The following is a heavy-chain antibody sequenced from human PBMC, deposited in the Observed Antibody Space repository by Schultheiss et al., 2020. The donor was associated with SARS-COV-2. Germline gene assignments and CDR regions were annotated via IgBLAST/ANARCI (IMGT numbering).Heavy chain of an antibody. CDR1: GGSISSYY. Sequence: SETLSLTCTVSGGSISSYYWSWIRQPPGKGLEWIGYIYYSGSTNYNPSLKSRVTISVDTSKNQFSLKLSSVAAADTAVYYCARGEYSSSSNYYYGMDVWGQGTTVTVSS. CDR2: IYYSGST. J-gene: IGHJ6*02. D-gene: IGHD6-6*01. CDR3: ARGEYSSSSNYYYGMDV. V-gene: IGHV4-59*01.